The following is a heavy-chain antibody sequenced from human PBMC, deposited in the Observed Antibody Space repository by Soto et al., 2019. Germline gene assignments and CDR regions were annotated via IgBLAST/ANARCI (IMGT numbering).Heavy chain of an antibody. J-gene: IGHJ3*02. Sequence: NPGGSLRLSCAASGFTFSSYSMNWVRQAPGKGLEWVSSISSSSSSIYYADSVKGRFTISRDNSKNTLYLRMNSLGAEDTAVYYCAKVRPLRDCTSTSCLGAFDIWGQGTMVTVSS. D-gene: IGHD2-2*01. CDR2: ISSSSSSI. V-gene: IGHV3-21*04. CDR1: GFTFSSYS. CDR3: AKVRPLRDCTSTSCLGAFDI.